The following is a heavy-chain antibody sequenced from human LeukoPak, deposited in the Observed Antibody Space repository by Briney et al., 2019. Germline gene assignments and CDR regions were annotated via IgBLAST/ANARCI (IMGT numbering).Heavy chain of an antibody. Sequence: GGSLRLSCAASGFTFSSYWMHWVRQAPGKGLVWVSRINSDGSSTSYADSVKGRFTISRDNAKNTLYLQMNSLRAEDTVVYYCARAKRIGGYSYGTDDYWGQGTLVTVSS. V-gene: IGHV3-74*01. D-gene: IGHD5-18*01. CDR1: GFTFSSYW. J-gene: IGHJ4*02. CDR3: ARAKRIGGYSYGTDDY. CDR2: INSDGSST.